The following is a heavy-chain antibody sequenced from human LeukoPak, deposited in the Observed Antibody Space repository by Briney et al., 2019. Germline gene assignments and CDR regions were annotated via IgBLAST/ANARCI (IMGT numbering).Heavy chain of an antibody. Sequence: GGSLRLSCAASGFTFSSYSMNWVRQAPGKGLEWVSSISSSSSYIYYADSVKGRFTISRDNAKNSLYLQMNSLRAEDTAVYYCARGNPPAFLTLAVAAYFDYWGQGTLVTVSS. J-gene: IGHJ4*02. CDR3: ARGNPPAFLTLAVAAYFDY. V-gene: IGHV3-21*01. CDR1: GFTFSSYS. CDR2: ISSSSSYI. D-gene: IGHD6-19*01.